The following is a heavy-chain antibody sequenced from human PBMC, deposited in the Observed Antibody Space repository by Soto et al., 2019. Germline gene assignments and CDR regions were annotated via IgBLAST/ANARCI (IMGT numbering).Heavy chain of an antibody. CDR2: INHSGST. J-gene: IGHJ6*01. V-gene: IGHV4-34*01. CDR3: ARGNIAVAGRYYHYGMEV. CDR1: GVSFIGYY. D-gene: IGHD6-19*01. Sequence: SETLSLTCAVYGVSFIGYYWSWILQPPWKGLEWIGEINHSGSTNYNPSLKSRVTISVDTSKNQFSLKLSSVTAADTAVYYCARGNIAVAGRYYHYGMEVWGQATAVNVSS.